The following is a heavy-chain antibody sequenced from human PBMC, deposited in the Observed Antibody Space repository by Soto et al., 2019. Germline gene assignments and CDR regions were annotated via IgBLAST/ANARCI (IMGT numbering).Heavy chain of an antibody. V-gene: IGHV3-23*01. D-gene: IGHD2-2*01. Sequence: HPGGSLRLSCAASGFTFSSYAMSWVRQAPGKGLEWVSAISGSGGSTYYADSVKGRFTISRDNSKNTLYLQMNSLRAEDTAVYYCAKQEYQLLWRYFDYWGQGTLVTVSS. CDR3: AKQEYQLLWRYFDY. CDR2: ISGSGGST. J-gene: IGHJ4*02. CDR1: GFTFSSYA.